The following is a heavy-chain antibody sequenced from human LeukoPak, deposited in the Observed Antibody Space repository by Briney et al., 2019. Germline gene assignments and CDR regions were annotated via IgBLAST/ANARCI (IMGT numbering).Heavy chain of an antibody. CDR3: ARSYGSGSYLQYYYYYYEMDV. CDR2: INPNSGGT. D-gene: IGHD3-10*01. V-gene: IGHV1-2*02. J-gene: IGHJ6*02. CDR1: GYTFTGYY. Sequence: GASVKVSCEASGYTFTGYYMHWVRQAPGQGLEWLGWINPNSGGTNYAQKFQGRVTMTRDTSISTAYMELSRLRSDDTAVYYCARSYGSGSYLQYYYYYYEMDVWGQGTTVTVSS.